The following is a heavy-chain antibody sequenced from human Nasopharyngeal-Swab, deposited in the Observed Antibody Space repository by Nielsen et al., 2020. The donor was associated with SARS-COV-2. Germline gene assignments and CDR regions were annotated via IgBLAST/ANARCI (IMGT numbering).Heavy chain of an antibody. CDR3: ARSSYDILTGYYRFPFDY. Sequence: SGPTLVNPTQTLTLTCTFSGFSLSTSGVGVGWIRQPPGKALEWLALIYWDDDKRYSPSLKSRLTITKDTSKNQVVLTMTNMDPVDTATYYCARSSYDILTGYYRFPFDYWGQGTLVTVSS. V-gene: IGHV2-5*02. CDR1: GFSLSTSGVG. J-gene: IGHJ4*02. CDR2: IYWDDDK. D-gene: IGHD3-9*01.